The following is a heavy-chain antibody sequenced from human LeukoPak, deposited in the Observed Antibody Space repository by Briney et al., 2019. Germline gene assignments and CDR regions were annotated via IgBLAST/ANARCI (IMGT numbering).Heavy chain of an antibody. CDR1: GYTFTGYY. CDR2: INPNSGAT. D-gene: IGHD3-10*01. Sequence: ASVKLSCKASGYTFTGYYIHWVRQAPGQGLEWMAWINPNSGATNYAQKFQGRVTMTRDTSISTAYMELSRLTSDDTAVYFCARGRFGEWDNWFDPWGQGTLLTVSS. J-gene: IGHJ5*02. V-gene: IGHV1-2*02. CDR3: ARGRFGEWDNWFDP.